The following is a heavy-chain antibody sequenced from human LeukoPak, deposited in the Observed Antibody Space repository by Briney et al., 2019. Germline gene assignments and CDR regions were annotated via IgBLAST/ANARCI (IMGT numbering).Heavy chain of an antibody. V-gene: IGHV4-4*02. J-gene: IGHJ6*02. D-gene: IGHD2-15*01. Sequence: PSGTLSLTCTVSGDSINSLDLWSWVRQPPGKGLEWIGEMYLSGTTHSNPSVKSRVTISIDKSKNQFFLNLSSVTAADTAVYYCARGRLAPRSGGGRSYYYGMDVWGQGTTVTVSS. CDR2: MYLSGTT. CDR1: GDSINSLDL. CDR3: ARGRLAPRSGGGRSYYYGMDV.